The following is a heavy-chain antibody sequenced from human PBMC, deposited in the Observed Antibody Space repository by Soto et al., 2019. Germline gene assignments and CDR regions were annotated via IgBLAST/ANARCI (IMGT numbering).Heavy chain of an antibody. D-gene: IGHD2-15*01. V-gene: IGHV3-23*01. Sequence: EVQLLESGGGLVQPGESLRLSCAFSGFIFGNYMMTWVRQAPGKGLEWVSTIRDGGESTYYADSVKGRFTISRDNSKNTLYLKMDSRGVEDTAVYYCAPHVHCSGGSCHYDAFDIRGQGTMVTVSS. CDR1: GFIFGNYM. CDR3: APHVHCSGGSCHYDAFDI. CDR2: IRDGGEST. J-gene: IGHJ3*02.